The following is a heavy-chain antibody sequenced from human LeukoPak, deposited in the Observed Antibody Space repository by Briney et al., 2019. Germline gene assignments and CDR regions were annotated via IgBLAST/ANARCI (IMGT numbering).Heavy chain of an antibody. CDR2: MNPNSGNT. CDR1: GYTFTSYD. J-gene: IGHJ5*02. D-gene: IGHD3-22*01. CDR3: ASRTKKNYYDSSGAFDP. Sequence: EASVKVSCKASGYTFTSYDINWVRQATGQGLEWMGWMNPNSGNTGYAQKFQGRVTMTRNTSISTAYMELSSLRSEDTAVYYCASRTKKNYYDSSGAFDPWGQGTLVTVSS. V-gene: IGHV1-8*01.